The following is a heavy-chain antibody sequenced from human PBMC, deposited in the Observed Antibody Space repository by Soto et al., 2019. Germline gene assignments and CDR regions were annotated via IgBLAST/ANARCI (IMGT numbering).Heavy chain of an antibody. CDR3: ARNANYYDSSGYWILIDY. CDR1: GYTFTSYG. Sequence: ASVKVSCKASGYTFTSYGISWVRQAPGQGLEWMGWISAYNGNTNYAQKLQGRVTMTTDTSTSTAYMELRSLRSDDTAVYYCARNANYYDSSGYWILIDYWGQGTLVTVSS. D-gene: IGHD3-22*01. CDR2: ISAYNGNT. V-gene: IGHV1-18*01. J-gene: IGHJ4*02.